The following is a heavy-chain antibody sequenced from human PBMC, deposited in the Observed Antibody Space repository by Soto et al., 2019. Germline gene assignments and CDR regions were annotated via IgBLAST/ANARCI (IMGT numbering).Heavy chain of an antibody. D-gene: IGHD2-15*01. CDR1: GFTFSSYA. Sequence: QVQLVESGGGVVQPGRSLRLSCAASGFTFSSYAMHWVRQAPGKGLEWVAGISYDGSNKYYADSVKGRFTISRDNSKNTLYLQMNSLRAEDTAVYYCASPIPCSGGRCYTPGGQGTLVTVSS. CDR2: ISYDGSNK. J-gene: IGHJ4*02. V-gene: IGHV3-30-3*01. CDR3: ASPIPCSGGRCYTP.